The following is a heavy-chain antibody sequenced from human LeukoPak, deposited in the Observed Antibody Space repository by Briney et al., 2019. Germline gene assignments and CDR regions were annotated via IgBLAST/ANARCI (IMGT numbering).Heavy chain of an antibody. CDR2: MNPNSGNT. D-gene: IGHD3-10*01. CDR1: GYTFTSYD. V-gene: IGHV1-8*01. Sequence: ASVKVSCKASGYTFTSYDINWVRQATGQGLERMGWMNPNSGNTGYAQKFQGRVTMTRNTSISTAYMELSSLRSEDTAVYYCAKGYGSGSYYNDYYFDYWGQGTLVTVSS. CDR3: AKGYGSGSYYNDYYFDY. J-gene: IGHJ4*02.